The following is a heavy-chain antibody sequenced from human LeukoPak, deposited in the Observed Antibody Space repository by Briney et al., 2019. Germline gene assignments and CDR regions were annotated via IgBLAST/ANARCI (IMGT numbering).Heavy chain of an antibody. CDR2: IIPIFGTA. Sequence: WASVKVSCKASGGTFSSYAISWVRQAPGQGLEWMGGIIPIFGTANYAQKFQGRVTITADKSTSTGYMELNSLRSEDTAVYYCARGYSYGYYFDYWGQGTLVTVSS. CDR1: GGTFSSYA. J-gene: IGHJ4*02. CDR3: ARGYSYGYYFDY. D-gene: IGHD5-18*01. V-gene: IGHV1-69*06.